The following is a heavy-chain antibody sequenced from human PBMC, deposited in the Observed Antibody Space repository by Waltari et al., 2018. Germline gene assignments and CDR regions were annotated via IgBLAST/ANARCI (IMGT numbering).Heavy chain of an antibody. D-gene: IGHD1-7*01. CDR3: AREEYNWNSNAFDI. CDR1: GYTFTGDY. Sequence: QVQMVKSGAEVKKPGASVKVSCKASGYTFTGDYMHWVRQSPGQGLEWMGWFNPNSGGTNYAQKFQCRVTMTRDTSISTAYMELSRLRSDDTAVYYCAREEYNWNSNAFDIWGQGTMVTVSS. J-gene: IGHJ3*02. CDR2: FNPNSGGT. V-gene: IGHV1-2*02.